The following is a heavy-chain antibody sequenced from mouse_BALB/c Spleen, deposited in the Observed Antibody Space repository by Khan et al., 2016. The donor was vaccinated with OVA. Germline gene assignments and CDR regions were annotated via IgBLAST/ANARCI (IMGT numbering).Heavy chain of an antibody. CDR2: LISDSITL. D-gene: IGHD4-1*01. CDR3: ARGNWAWFAY. CDR1: GFSFSSSG. V-gene: IGHV5-17*02. Sequence: EVQLVESGGGLVQPGGSRKLSCAASGFSFSSSGMHWVRQAPKKGLEWVAYLISDSITLYYADTVKGRFTISRDNPRNPLFLHMTCLRAEDTAMYYCARGNWAWFAYWGQGTLGTVSA. J-gene: IGHJ3*01.